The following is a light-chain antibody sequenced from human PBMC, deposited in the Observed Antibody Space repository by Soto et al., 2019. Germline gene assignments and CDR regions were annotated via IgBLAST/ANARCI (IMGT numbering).Light chain of an antibody. CDR3: SSYAGSNLYV. Sequence: QSVLTQPPSASGSPGQSVTISCTGTSSDVGGYNYVSWYQQHPGKAPKVMIYDVSKRPAGVPDRFSGSKSGNTASLTVSGLQADDEADYYCSSYAGSNLYVFGTGTKLTVL. J-gene: IGLJ1*01. V-gene: IGLV2-8*01. CDR2: DVS. CDR1: SSDVGGYNY.